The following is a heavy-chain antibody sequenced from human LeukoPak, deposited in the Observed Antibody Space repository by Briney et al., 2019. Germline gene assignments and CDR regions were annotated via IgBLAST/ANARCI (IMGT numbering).Heavy chain of an antibody. D-gene: IGHD2-15*01. V-gene: IGHV3-7*01. CDR1: GFTFSSYW. J-gene: IGHJ5*02. Sequence: GGSLRLSCAASGFTFSSYWMSWVRQAPGKGLEWVANIKQDGSEKYYVDSVKGRFTISRDNAKNSLYLQMNSLRAEDTAVYYCARGVYIVVVVAATGYNWFDPWGQGTLVTGSS. CDR3: ARGVYIVVVVAATGYNWFDP. CDR2: IKQDGSEK.